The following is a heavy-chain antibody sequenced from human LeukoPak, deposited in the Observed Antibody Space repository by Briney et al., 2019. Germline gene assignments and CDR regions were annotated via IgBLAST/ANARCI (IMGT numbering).Heavy chain of an antibody. J-gene: IGHJ4*02. D-gene: IGHD2-15*01. Sequence: ASVNVSCKASGGTFSSYAISWVRQAPGQGLEWMGGIIPIFGTANYAQKFQGRVTITADESTSTAYMELSSLRSEDTAVYYCARVGCSGGSCYIIRHWGQGTLVTVSS. V-gene: IGHV1-69*13. CDR2: IIPIFGTA. CDR1: GGTFSSYA. CDR3: ARVGCSGGSCYIIRH.